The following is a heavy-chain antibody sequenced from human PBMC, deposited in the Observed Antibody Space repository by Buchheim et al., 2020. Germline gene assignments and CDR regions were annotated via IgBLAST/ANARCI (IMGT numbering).Heavy chain of an antibody. V-gene: IGHV1-46*03. Sequence: QVQLVQSGAEVKKPGASVKVSCKASGYTFTSYYMHWVRQAPGQGLEWMGIINPSGGSTSYEQKFQGRVTMHGDKSERTVYMELSSLRSEDTAVYYCARVPPGSYSPFDYWGQGTL. CDR3: ARVPPGSYSPFDY. D-gene: IGHD3-10*01. CDR1: GYTFTSYY. J-gene: IGHJ4*02. CDR2: INPSGGST.